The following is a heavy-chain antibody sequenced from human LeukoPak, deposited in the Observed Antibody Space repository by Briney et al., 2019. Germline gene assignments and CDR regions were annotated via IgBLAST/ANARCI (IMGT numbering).Heavy chain of an antibody. J-gene: IGHJ4*02. Sequence: ASVKVSCKASGYTFTRYDINWVRQATGQGLEWMGIINPSGGSTSYAQKFQGRVTMTRDTSTSTVYMELSSLRSEDTAVYYCARDAGRNTMIVVVMDPTYNFDYWGQGTLVTVSS. CDR2: INPSGGST. CDR1: GYTFTRYD. CDR3: ARDAGRNTMIVVVMDPTYNFDY. D-gene: IGHD3-22*01. V-gene: IGHV1-46*01.